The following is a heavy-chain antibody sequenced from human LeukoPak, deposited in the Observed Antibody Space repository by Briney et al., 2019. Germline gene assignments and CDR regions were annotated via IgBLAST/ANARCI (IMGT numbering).Heavy chain of an antibody. CDR2: ISSGSSYI. CDR1: GFTFSTYS. J-gene: IGHJ6*03. Sequence: PGGSLRLSCAASGFTFSTYSMNWVRQAPGKGLEWVSSISSGSSYIYYADSVKGRFTISRDNAKKSLYLQMNSLRAEDTAVYYCARVNSGTSGRLYSYYYFMDVWGKGTAVTVSS. D-gene: IGHD1-1*01. CDR3: ARVNSGTSGRLYSYYYFMDV. V-gene: IGHV3-21*01.